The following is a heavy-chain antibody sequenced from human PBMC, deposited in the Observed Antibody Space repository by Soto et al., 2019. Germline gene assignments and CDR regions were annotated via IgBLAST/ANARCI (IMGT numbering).Heavy chain of an antibody. CDR2: MNPGSGQT. CDR1: GCTFINFD. CDR3: AGMASAGTLNWFDP. J-gene: IGHJ5*02. V-gene: IGHV1-8*02. D-gene: IGHD6-13*01. Sequence: ASVKVSCKASGCTFINFDISWVRQAAGQGLEWLGWMNPGSGQTGYASKFQGRVAMTRDASTGTSHLELSSLTSDDTAVYYCAGMASAGTLNWFDPWGQGTLVTVSS.